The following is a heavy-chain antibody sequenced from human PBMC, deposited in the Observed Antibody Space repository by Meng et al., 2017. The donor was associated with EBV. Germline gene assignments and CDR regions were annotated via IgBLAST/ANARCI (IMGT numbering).Heavy chain of an antibody. CDR2: FLPRLGAP. CDR3: ASESGRGYTPDY. D-gene: IGHD3-10*01. V-gene: IGHV1-69*01. J-gene: IGHJ4*02. Sequence: VQLVQSAAEVKKPGSSVKVSCKTSGGPFRYYAISWVRQAPGQGLEWLGGFLPRLGAPNYAQKFHGRVKITADESTSTHYMDLSSLRSEDTAIYYCASESGRGYTPDYWGQGTLVPSPQ. CDR1: GGPFRYYA.